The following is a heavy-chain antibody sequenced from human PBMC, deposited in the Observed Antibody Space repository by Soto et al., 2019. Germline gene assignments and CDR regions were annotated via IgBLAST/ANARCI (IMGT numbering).Heavy chain of an antibody. Sequence: QVQLVQSGAEVKKPGSSVKVSCKASGGTFSSYAISWVRQAPGQGLEWMGGIIPIFGTADYAQKFQGRVTITADDFTGTAYMELSSRRSEDTAVYYCARHLGGNHYYYGMDVWGQGTTVTVSS. CDR2: IIPIFGTA. CDR3: ARHLGGNHYYYGMDV. CDR1: GGTFSSYA. J-gene: IGHJ6*02. V-gene: IGHV1-69*12. D-gene: IGHD3-16*01.